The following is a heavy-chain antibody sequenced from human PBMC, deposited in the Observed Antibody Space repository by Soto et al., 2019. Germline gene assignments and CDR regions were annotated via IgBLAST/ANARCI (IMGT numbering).Heavy chain of an antibody. J-gene: IGHJ3*01. CDR1: GFTFNNAW. V-gene: IGHV3-15*01. Sequence: EVQLVESGGGLVKPGGSLRLSCAASGFTFNNAWMTWVRQAPGTRLEWVGRIKRKADGGIIDYAAPVRGRFTISRDEAKNTVYLQMNSLKTEDTAMYYFNTDPGGSRWGQGTRVTVSS. CDR3: NTDPGGSR. CDR2: IKRKADGGII.